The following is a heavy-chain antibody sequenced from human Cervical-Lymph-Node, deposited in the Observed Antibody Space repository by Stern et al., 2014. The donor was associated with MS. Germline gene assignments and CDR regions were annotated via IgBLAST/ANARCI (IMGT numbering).Heavy chain of an antibody. CDR2: IYYRGNT. J-gene: IGHJ4*02. CDR3: ASGWLLRD. V-gene: IGHV4-31*03. Sequence: QVQLQESGPGLVKPSQTLSLTCTVSGGSISTVGQSWSWVRQLPGRGLEWIGYIYYRGNTYYNPSLKSRLTISLDTSKNQFSLRLSSVTAADTAVYFCASGWLLRDWGQGTLVTVSS. D-gene: IGHD5-12*01. CDR1: GGSISTVGQS.